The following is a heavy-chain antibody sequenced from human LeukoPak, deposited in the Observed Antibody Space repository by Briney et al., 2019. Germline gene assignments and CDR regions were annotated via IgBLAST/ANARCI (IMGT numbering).Heavy chain of an antibody. CDR2: ISGSGGST. D-gene: IGHD2-2*01. V-gene: IGHV3-23*01. CDR1: GFTFSSYA. CDR3: AKDRNSCSSTSCHAYFFDY. J-gene: IGHJ4*02. Sequence: GGSLRLSCAVSGFTFSSYAMSWVRQAPGEGMEWVSAISGSGGSTYSADSVKGRFTISRDNSKNTLYLQMNSLRAEDTAVYYCAKDRNSCSSTSCHAYFFDYWGQGTLVTVSS.